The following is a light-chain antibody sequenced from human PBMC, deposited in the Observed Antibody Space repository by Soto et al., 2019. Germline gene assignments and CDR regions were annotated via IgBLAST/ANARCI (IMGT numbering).Light chain of an antibody. Sequence: QSALTQPPSASGSPGQSVTISCTGTSSDVGGYNFVSWYQQHPGKAPKLMIYEVTKRPSGVPDRFSGSKSGNTASLTVSGLQGEDEADYYCTSYAGSNIPVVFGGGTKLTV. J-gene: IGLJ2*01. CDR3: TSYAGSNIPVV. V-gene: IGLV2-8*01. CDR1: SSDVGGYNF. CDR2: EVT.